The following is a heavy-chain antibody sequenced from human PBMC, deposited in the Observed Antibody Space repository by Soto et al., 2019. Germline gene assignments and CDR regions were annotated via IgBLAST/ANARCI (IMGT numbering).Heavy chain of an antibody. CDR1: GYTFTSYG. J-gene: IGHJ4*02. Sequence: ASVKVSCKASGYTFTSYGISWVRQAPGQGLEWMGWISAYNGNTNYAQKLQGRVTMTTDTSTSTAYMELRSLRSDDTAVYYCARDQGGLTGRDYFDYWGQGTLVTVSS. CDR2: ISAYNGNT. V-gene: IGHV1-18*01. D-gene: IGHD3-16*01. CDR3: ARDQGGLTGRDYFDY.